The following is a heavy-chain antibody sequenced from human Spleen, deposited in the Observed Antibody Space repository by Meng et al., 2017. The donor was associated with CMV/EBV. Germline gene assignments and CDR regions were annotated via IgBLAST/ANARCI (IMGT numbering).Heavy chain of an antibody. CDR1: GVTFRKTG. V-gene: IGHV3-7*01. CDR3: ARGGGELDGN. Sequence: GESLKISCAVSGVTFRKTGMSWLRQVPGKGLEWVADMSGDGREIYYVDSVKGRFTVSRDNAKNSLFLQMNSLRVEDTAVYYCARGGGELDGNWGQGTLVTVSS. CDR2: MSGDGREI. J-gene: IGHJ4*02. D-gene: IGHD1-26*01.